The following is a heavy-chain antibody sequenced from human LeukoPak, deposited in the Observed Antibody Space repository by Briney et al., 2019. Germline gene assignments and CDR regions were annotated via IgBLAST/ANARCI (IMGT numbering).Heavy chain of an antibody. D-gene: IGHD3-3*01. CDR3: ARPNVLRFLEWSHYGMDV. CDR1: GYTFTSYD. CDR2: INPNSGGT. V-gene: IGHV1-2*02. Sequence: GASVKVSCKASGYTFTSYDINWVRQAPGQGLEWMGWINPNSGGTNYAQKFQGRVTMTRDTSISTAYMELSRLRSDDTAVYYCARPNVLRFLEWSHYGMDVWGQGTTVTVSS. J-gene: IGHJ6*02.